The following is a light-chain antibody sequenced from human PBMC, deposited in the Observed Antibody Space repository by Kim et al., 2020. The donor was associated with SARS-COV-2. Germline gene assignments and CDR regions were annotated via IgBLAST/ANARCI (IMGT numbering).Light chain of an antibody. CDR1: TDNIGSIY. CDR3: ATWGDSVSGRV. Sequence: GQRVTMSCSGCTDNIGSIYVYWYQQVPGTAPKLLIYRNDQRASGVPDRFSASKSGTSATLAISGLRSEDEADYYCATWGDSVSGRVFGGGTQLTVL. V-gene: IGLV1-47*01. CDR2: RND. J-gene: IGLJ3*02.